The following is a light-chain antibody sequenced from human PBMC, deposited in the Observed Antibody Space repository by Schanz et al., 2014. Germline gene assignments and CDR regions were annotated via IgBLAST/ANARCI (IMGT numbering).Light chain of an antibody. CDR1: SSDVGAYNY. Sequence: QSALTQSASVSGAPGQSITISCTGTSSDVGAYNYVSWYQQHPGKAPKLMIYDVTYRPSGVSNRFSGSKSGNTASLTISGLLAEDEADYYCSSYTSSTTLVFGGGTKLTVL. CDR2: DVT. J-gene: IGLJ3*02. V-gene: IGLV2-14*03. CDR3: SSYTSSTTLV.